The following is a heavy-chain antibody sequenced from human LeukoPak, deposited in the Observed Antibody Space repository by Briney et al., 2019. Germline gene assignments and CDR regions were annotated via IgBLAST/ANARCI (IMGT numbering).Heavy chain of an antibody. D-gene: IGHD6-6*01. CDR2: INPSGGST. CDR1: GYTFTSYY. V-gene: IGHV1-46*01. J-gene: IGHJ3*02. Sequence: ASVKVSCKASGYTFTSYYMHWGRRAPGQGLEWMGIINPSGGSTTYAQKFQGRVTMTRDMSTSTVYMELSSLRSEATAVYSCARGEYSSPRSAFDIWGQGTMVTVSS. CDR3: ARGEYSSPRSAFDI.